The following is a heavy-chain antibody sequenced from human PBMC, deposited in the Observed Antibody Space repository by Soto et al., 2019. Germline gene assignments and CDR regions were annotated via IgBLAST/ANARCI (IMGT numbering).Heavy chain of an antibody. V-gene: IGHV6-1*01. CDR1: VDSVSDNKAA. CDR2: TDYRSKWYN. J-gene: IGHJ4*02. CDR3: ARECPYYVSCDRCLGY. Sequence: QPLSLTSAISVDSVSDNKAAWNWIRQSPLIGLEWLGRTDYRSKWYNDYAVSVKSRITVSPDTAKNQFCLHLNSVTPEDTAVYYCARECPYYVSCDRCLGYGGQGARVTVAS. D-gene: IGHD3-16*01.